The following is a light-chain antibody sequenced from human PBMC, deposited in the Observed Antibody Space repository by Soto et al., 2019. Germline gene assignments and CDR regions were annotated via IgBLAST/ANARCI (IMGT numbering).Light chain of an antibody. J-gene: IGLJ1*01. V-gene: IGLV2-8*01. Sequence: QSVLTQPPSASGSPGQSVTISCTGTSSDVGAYDYVSWYQQHPGKAPKLMIYEINKRPSGVPDRFSGSKSGNTASLTVSGLQAEDEADYYCSSFAGSNNFPYVFGTGTKLTVX. CDR3: SSFAGSNNFPYV. CDR1: SSDVGAYDY. CDR2: EIN.